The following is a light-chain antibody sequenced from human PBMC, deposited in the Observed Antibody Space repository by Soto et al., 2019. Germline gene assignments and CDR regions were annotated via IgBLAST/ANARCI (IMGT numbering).Light chain of an antibody. CDR3: QSYDSSLSGSWV. J-gene: IGLJ1*01. Sequence: QSVLTQPPSVSGAPGQRVTISCTGSSSNIGAGYDVHWYQQLPGTAPKLLIYGNSNRPSRVPDRFSGSKSGTSASLAITGLQAEDEADYYCQSYDSSLSGSWVFGTGTKVTVL. V-gene: IGLV1-40*01. CDR2: GNS. CDR1: SSNIGAGYD.